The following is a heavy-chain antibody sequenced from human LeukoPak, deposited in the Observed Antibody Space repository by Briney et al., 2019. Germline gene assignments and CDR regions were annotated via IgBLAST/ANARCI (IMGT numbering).Heavy chain of an antibody. D-gene: IGHD1-1*01. CDR2: INWIGDTT. V-gene: IGHV3-20*04. Sequence: GGSLRLSCAASGFTFDDYGMTWVRQVPGKGLEWIAEINWIGDTTRYGDSVKGRFTISRDNAKNSLDLQINSLRVDDTAFYYCATNPPGRTYLQDWGQGTLVTVSS. CDR3: ATNPPGRTYLQD. CDR1: GFTFDDYG. J-gene: IGHJ1*01.